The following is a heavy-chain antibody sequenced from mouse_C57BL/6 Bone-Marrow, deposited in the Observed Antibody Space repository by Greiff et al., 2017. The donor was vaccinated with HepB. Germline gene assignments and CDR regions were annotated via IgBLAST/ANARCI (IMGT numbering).Heavy chain of an antibody. CDR3: ARSLHWAWFAY. V-gene: IGHV5-4*03. D-gene: IGHD4-1*01. Sequence: EVMLVESGGGLVKPGGSLKLSCAASGFTFSSYAMSWVRQTPEKRLEWVATISDGGSYTYYPDNVKGRFTISRDNAKNNLYLQMSHLKSEDTAMYYCARSLHWAWFAYWGQGTLVTVSA. CDR1: GFTFSSYA. J-gene: IGHJ3*01. CDR2: ISDGGSYT.